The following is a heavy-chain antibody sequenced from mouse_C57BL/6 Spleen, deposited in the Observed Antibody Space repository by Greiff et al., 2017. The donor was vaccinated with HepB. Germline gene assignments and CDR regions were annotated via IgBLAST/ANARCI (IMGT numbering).Heavy chain of an antibody. D-gene: IGHD1-1*01. Sequence: EVKLMESGGGLVKPGGSLKLSCAASGFTFSDYGMHWVRQAPEKGLEWVAYISSGSSTIYYADTVKGRFTISRDNAKNTLFLQMTSLRSEDTAMYYCARPLITTVVATPFDYWGQGTTLTVSS. CDR3: ARPLITTVVATPFDY. CDR2: ISSGSSTI. V-gene: IGHV5-17*01. CDR1: GFTFSDYG. J-gene: IGHJ2*01.